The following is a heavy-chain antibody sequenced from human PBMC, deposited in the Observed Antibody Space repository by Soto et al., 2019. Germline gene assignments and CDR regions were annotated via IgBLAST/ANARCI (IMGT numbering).Heavy chain of an antibody. J-gene: IGHJ4*02. CDR3: AYAYFVWSTEQPYYFDY. Sequence: TGGSLRLSCAASGCTFSNYGMTWVRQGKGKGLEWVSGISGRGGRSYYADSVKGRFTISRDNSKSTLYLQMNSLSAEDTAVYYCAYAYFVWSTEQPYYFDYSGQGPLVSVSS. CDR2: ISGRGGRS. D-gene: IGHD3-16*01. V-gene: IGHV3-23*01. CDR1: GCTFSNYG.